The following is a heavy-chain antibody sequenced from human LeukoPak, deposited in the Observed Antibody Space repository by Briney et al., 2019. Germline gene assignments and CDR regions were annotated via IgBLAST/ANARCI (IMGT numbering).Heavy chain of an antibody. CDR3: ARDGSSLTYYDFWSGYYTGVDY. Sequence: GGSLRLSCAASGFSFSSYAMSWVRQAPGKGLEWVSGIFNSGATTYYAASVKGRFTISRDNAKNSLYLQMNSLRAEDTAVYYCARDGSSLTYYDFWSGYYTGVDYWGQGTLVTVSS. J-gene: IGHJ4*02. D-gene: IGHD3-3*01. CDR1: GFSFSSYA. V-gene: IGHV3-23*01. CDR2: IFNSGATT.